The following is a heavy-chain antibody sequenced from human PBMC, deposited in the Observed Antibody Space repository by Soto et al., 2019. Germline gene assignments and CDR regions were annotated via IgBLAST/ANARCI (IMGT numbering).Heavy chain of an antibody. D-gene: IGHD3-10*01. V-gene: IGHV3-23*01. CDR3: AKNVVAGRIGAYYLDV. CDR1: GFTFSSYA. Sequence: GGSLRLSCAASGFTFSSYAMSWVRQAPGKGLEWVSAISGSGGSTYYADSVKGRFTISRDNSKNTLYLQMNSLRAEDTAVYYCAKNVVAGRIGAYYLDVWGKGTMVTVSS. J-gene: IGHJ6*03. CDR2: ISGSGGST.